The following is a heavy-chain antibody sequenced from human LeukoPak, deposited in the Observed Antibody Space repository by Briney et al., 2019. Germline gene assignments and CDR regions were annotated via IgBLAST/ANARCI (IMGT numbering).Heavy chain of an antibody. CDR2: ISGSGST. D-gene: IGHD5-24*01. V-gene: IGHV3-23*01. CDR3: TRLRDGYDSDY. J-gene: IGHJ4*02. Sequence: GGSLRLSCTASGFTFSNFAMNWVRQTPGKGLEWVSVISGSGSTYYADSVKGRFTISRDNSKNTLYLQMNTLRAEDTAMYYCTRLRDGYDSDYWGQGTLVTVSS. CDR1: GFTFSNFA.